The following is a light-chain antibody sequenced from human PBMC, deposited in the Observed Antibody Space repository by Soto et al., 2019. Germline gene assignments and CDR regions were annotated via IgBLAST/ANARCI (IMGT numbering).Light chain of an antibody. CDR2: SDD. CDR3: ASWEDSLNGWV. Sequence: QSVLTQPPSASGTPGQRVTISCSGSSSNVGSNTVSWYQQLPGTAPKVLIYSDDQRPSGVPDRFSGSRSGSSASLAISGLQSGDEADYYCASWEDSLNGWVIGGGTKVTGL. V-gene: IGLV1-44*01. CDR1: SSNVGSNT. J-gene: IGLJ3*02.